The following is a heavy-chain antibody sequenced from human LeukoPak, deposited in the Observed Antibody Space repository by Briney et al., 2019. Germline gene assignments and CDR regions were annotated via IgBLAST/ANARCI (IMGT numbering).Heavy chain of an antibody. V-gene: IGHV1-18*01. D-gene: IGHD5-12*01. CDR2: INAYNGDT. CDR1: GYTYTSFG. CDR3: ARDREYGGYNSPDY. Sequence: ASVKVSCKASGYTYTSFGISWLRQAPGQGLEWMGWINAYNGDTNYAQKLQGRVTMTRDTSTSTVYMELSSLRSEDTAVYYCARDREYGGYNSPDYWGQGTLVTVSS. J-gene: IGHJ4*02.